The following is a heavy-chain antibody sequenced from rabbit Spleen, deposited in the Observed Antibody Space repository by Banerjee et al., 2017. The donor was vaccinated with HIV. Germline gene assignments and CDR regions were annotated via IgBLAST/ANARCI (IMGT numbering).Heavy chain of an antibody. CDR3: ARDLVAVIGWNFNL. V-gene: IGHV1S45*01. CDR1: GFSFSRNYW. D-gene: IGHD1-1*01. J-gene: IGHJ4*01. Sequence: QEQLEESGGGLVQPEGSLTLTCTASGFSFSRNYWMCWVRQAPGKGLQWIACINTYTGKPVYATWAKGRFTISRTSSTTVTLQMTSLTAADTATYFCARDLVAVIGWNFNLWGPGTLVTVS. CDR2: INTYTGKP.